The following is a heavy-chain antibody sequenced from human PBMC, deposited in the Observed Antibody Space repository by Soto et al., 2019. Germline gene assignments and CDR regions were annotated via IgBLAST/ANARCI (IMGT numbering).Heavy chain of an antibody. CDR3: AKYGCSSTACQCDY. V-gene: IGHV3-23*01. CDR1: GFTFSNYG. Sequence: GGSLRLSCVASGFTFSNYGVSWVRQAPGKGLEWVSGISGSGGDTRYADSVKGRFALSRDNSKNTLFLQMSSLRAEDTAVYYCAKYGCSSTACQCDYWGQGTRVTVSS. CDR2: ISGSGGDT. J-gene: IGHJ4*02. D-gene: IGHD2-2*01.